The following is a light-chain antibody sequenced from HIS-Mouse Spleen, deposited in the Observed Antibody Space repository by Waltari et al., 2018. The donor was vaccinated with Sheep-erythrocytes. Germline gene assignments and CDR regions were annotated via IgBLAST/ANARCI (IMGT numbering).Light chain of an antibody. CDR2: EVS. J-gene: IGLJ2*01. CDR3: SSYTSSSTPVV. Sequence: QSALTQPASVSGSPGQSLTLSCTGTRSDVGGYTYVSWYQQHPGKAPKLMIYEVSNRPSGVSNRFSGSKSGNTASLTISGLQAEDEADYYCSSYTSSSTPVVFGGGTKLTVL. CDR1: RSDVGGYTY. V-gene: IGLV2-14*01.